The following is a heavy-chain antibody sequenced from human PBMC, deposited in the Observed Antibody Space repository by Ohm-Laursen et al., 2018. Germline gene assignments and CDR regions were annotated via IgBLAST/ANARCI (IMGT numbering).Heavy chain of an antibody. Sequence: SLRLSCAASGFTFSNYAMSWDRQAPGKGLEWVSSISGSGHSPQYADSVKGRFTISRDNSKNTLYLQMNSLRAEDTAVYYCAKDGMRQSYYGMDVWGQGTTVTVSS. CDR2: ISGSGHSP. V-gene: IGHV3-23*01. CDR3: AKDGMRQSYYGMDV. CDR1: GFTFSNYA. D-gene: IGHD2-8*01. J-gene: IGHJ6*02.